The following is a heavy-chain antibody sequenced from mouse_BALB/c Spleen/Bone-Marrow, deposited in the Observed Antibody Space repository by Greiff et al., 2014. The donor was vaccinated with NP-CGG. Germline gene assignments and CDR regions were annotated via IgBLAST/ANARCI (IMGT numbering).Heavy chain of an antibody. CDR3: ARLGIRSFDY. Sequence: QVQLQQSGADLMKPGASVKISCKATGYRFNSYWIEWVKQRPGHGLGWIGEILPGSGSTNFNEKFKGKATFTAYTSSNTAYMQISSLTSEDSAVYYCARLGIRSFDYWGQGTTLTVSS. CDR2: ILPGSGST. CDR1: GYRFNSYW. D-gene: IGHD3-1*01. J-gene: IGHJ2*01. V-gene: IGHV1-9*01.